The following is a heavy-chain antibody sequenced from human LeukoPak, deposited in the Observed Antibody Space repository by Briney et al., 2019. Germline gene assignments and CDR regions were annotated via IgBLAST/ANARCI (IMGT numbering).Heavy chain of an antibody. CDR3: SSHYYDSSGSSEGGY. Sequence: SVNSSGKAVRDTFSSYAIGWVGEAAGRRLKGMRGIIPIVGRANCAQKFESRVTITADEATSTAYMELSSLRSEDTAVYYCSSHYYDSSGSSEGGYWGQGTLVTVSS. V-gene: IGHV1-69*13. J-gene: IGHJ4*02. CDR2: IIPIVGRA. D-gene: IGHD3-22*01. CDR1: RDTFSSYA.